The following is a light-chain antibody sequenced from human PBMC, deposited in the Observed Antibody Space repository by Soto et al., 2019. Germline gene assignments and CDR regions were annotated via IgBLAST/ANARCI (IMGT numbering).Light chain of an antibody. CDR3: SSYTSSSTLEV. Sequence: QSVLTQPASVSGSPGQSITISCTGTSSDVGGYNYVSWYQQHPVKAPKLMIYDVSNRPSGVSNRFAGSKSGNTASLTISGLQAEDEAGYCCSSYTSSSTLEVFGGGTKLTVL. J-gene: IGLJ2*01. V-gene: IGLV2-14*01. CDR1: SSDVGGYNY. CDR2: DVS.